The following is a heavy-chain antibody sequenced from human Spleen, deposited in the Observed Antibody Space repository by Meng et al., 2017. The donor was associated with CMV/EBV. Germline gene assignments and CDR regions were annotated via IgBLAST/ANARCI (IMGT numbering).Heavy chain of an antibody. Sequence: GSCKAAGYTFTGYYMHWVRQAPGQGLEWMGWINPNSGGTNYAQKFQGRVTTTRDTSISTAYMELSRLRSDDTAVYYCARGRQNWFDPWGQGTLVTVSS. CDR2: INPNSGGT. J-gene: IGHJ5*02. CDR1: GYTFTGYY. CDR3: ARGRQNWFDP. V-gene: IGHV1-2*02.